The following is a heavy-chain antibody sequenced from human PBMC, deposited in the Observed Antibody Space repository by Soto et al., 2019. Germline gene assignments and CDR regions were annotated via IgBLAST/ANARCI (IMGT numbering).Heavy chain of an antibody. CDR1: GFTFGSHW. CDR3: ARRPRKYWHSYIDD. J-gene: IGHJ4*02. V-gene: IGHV3-7*04. D-gene: IGHD3-3*02. Sequence: EVQLVDSGGGLVQPGGSLTVSCAASGFTFGSHWMSWVRQAPGKGLEWVANINQDGSETYYVDSVRGRFTFSRDNAKHSLYLEMNSLRAEDASIYFCARRPRKYWHSYIDDGGQGSVVSVS. CDR2: INQDGSET.